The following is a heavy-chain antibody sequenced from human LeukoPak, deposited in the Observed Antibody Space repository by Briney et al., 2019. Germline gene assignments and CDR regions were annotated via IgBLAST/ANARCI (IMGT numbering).Heavy chain of an antibody. Sequence: PSETLSLTCAVSGGSISSGGYSWSWIRQPPGKGLEWIEYIYHSGSTYYNPSLKSRVTISVDRSKNQFSLKLSSVTAADTAVYYCARGSYGDSYYFDYWGQGALVTVSS. J-gene: IGHJ4*02. CDR1: GGSISSGGYS. V-gene: IGHV4-30-2*01. D-gene: IGHD4-17*01. CDR3: ARGSYGDSYYFDY. CDR2: IYHSGST.